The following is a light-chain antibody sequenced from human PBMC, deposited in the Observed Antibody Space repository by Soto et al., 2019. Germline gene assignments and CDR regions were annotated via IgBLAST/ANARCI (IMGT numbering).Light chain of an antibody. CDR1: SSNIGAGYD. J-gene: IGLJ1*01. CDR2: GNS. Sequence: HSVLTKPPSVSGAPGQRVTISCTGSSSNIGAGYDVHWYQQLPGTAPKLLIYGNSNRPSGVPDRFSGSKSGTSASLAITGLQAEDEADYYCQSYDSSLSGSNVFGTGTKVTVL. V-gene: IGLV1-40*01. CDR3: QSYDSSLSGSNV.